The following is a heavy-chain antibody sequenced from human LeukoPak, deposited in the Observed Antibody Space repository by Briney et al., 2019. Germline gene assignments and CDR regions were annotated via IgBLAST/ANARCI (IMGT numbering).Heavy chain of an antibody. V-gene: IGHV3-74*01. CDR2: INSDGIST. CDR3: ARDWGGNGDYIFGY. Sequence: GGSLRLSCAASGFTISSYWMHWVRQAPGKGLVWVSRINSDGISTRYADSVKGRFTISRDNAKNTLYLQMNSLRAEDTAVYYCARDWGGNGDYIFGYWGQGTLVTVSS. J-gene: IGHJ4*02. D-gene: IGHD4-17*01. CDR1: GFTISSYW.